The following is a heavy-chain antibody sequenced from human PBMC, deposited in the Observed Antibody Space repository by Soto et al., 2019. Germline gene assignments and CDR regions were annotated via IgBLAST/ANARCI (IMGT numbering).Heavy chain of an antibody. CDR1: GFTFSSYS. J-gene: IGHJ4*02. V-gene: IGHV3-21*01. CDR2: ISSSSSYI. D-gene: IGHD4-4*01. Sequence: GGSLRLSCAASGFTFSSYSMNWVRQAPGKGLEWVSSISSSSSYIYYADSVKGRFTISRDNAKNSLYLQMNSLRAEDTAVYYCARGLDDYSNYLDYWGQGTLVTVSS. CDR3: ARGLDDYSNYLDY.